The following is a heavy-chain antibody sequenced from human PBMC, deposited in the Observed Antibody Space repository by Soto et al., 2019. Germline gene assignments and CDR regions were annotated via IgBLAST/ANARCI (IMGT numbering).Heavy chain of an antibody. CDR2: IYYSGST. D-gene: IGHD2-2*01. CDR1: GGSISSYY. CDR3: ARDYCSGTTCYEFDY. J-gene: IGHJ4*02. V-gene: IGHV4-59*01. Sequence: PSETLSLTCTVSGGSISSYYWSWIRQPPGKGLEWIGYIYYSGSTNYNPSLKSRVTISVDTSKNQFSLKLNSVTAADTAIYYCARDYCSGTTCYEFDYWGQGTQVTVSS.